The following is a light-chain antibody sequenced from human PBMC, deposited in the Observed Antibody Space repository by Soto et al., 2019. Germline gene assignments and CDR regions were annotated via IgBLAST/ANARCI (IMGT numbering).Light chain of an antibody. CDR1: QSVSSS. CDR2: DAS. Sequence: EIVLTQSPATLSLSPGDTATLSFGASQSVSSSLAWYQQKPGQAPRLLIYDASNRATGIPARFSGSGSGTDFTLTISSLEPEDFAVYYCQQRSSWPITFGQGTRLEIK. V-gene: IGKV3-11*01. CDR3: QQRSSWPIT. J-gene: IGKJ5*01.